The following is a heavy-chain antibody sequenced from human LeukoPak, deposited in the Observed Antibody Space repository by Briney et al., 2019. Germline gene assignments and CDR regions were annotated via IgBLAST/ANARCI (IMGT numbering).Heavy chain of an antibody. J-gene: IGHJ4*02. CDR3: ARDYYGPAEY. CDR1: GFTLSHYW. V-gene: IGHV3-7*01. D-gene: IGHD3-10*01. Sequence: GGSLRLSSATSGFTLSHYWMSWDRQAPGKGMEWVANINNDGSVRFYVGSVKGRFTIYRDNARNSLYLHMNNLRIEDTAMYYCARDYYGPAEYGGPGTLVTVSS. CDR2: INNDGSVR.